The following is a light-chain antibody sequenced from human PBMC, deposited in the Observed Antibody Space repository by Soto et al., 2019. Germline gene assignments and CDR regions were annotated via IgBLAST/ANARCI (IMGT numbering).Light chain of an antibody. J-gene: IGKJ2*01. V-gene: IGKV1-5*03. CDR1: QSISNW. CDR2: KAS. CDR3: HHYNTYSPPYT. Sequence: DIQMTQFPATLSASVGDRVTITCRASQSISNWLAWYQQKPGKAPNLLIYKASTLESGVPSRFSGSGSGTEFTLNITIRQLEDVATYYCHHYNTYSPPYTFGQGTKLEIK.